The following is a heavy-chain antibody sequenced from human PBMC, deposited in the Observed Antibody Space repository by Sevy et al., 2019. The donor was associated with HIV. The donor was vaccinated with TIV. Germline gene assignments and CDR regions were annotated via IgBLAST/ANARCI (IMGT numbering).Heavy chain of an antibody. Sequence: SEILSLTCTVSGGSISSYYWSWIRQPAGKGLEWIGRIYTSGSTNYNPSLKSRVTMSVDTSKNQFSLKLSSVTAADTAVYYCARAKRAAGTFGWFDPWGQGTLVTVSS. CDR3: ARAKRAAGTFGWFDP. J-gene: IGHJ5*02. CDR1: GGSISSYY. CDR2: IYTSGST. V-gene: IGHV4-4*07. D-gene: IGHD6-13*01.